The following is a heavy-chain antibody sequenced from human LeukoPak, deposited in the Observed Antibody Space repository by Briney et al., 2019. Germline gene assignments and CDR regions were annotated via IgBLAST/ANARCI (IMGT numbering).Heavy chain of an antibody. Sequence: ASVKVSCKASGYTFTGYYMHWVRQAPGQGLEWMGWINPNSGGTNYAQKFQGRVTMTRDMSISTAYMELSRLRSDDTAVYYCARDPYDGNYFFDYWGQGTLVTVAS. D-gene: IGHD3-3*01. CDR2: INPNSGGT. CDR1: GYTFTGYY. J-gene: IGHJ4*02. CDR3: ARDPYDGNYFFDY. V-gene: IGHV1-2*02.